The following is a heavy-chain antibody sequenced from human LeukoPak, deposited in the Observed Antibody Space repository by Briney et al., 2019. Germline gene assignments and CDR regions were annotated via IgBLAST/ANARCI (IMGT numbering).Heavy chain of an antibody. CDR2: IFSGGST. Sequence: PGGSLRLSCAASGLTFSDYEMSWVRQAPGKGLEWVSVIFSGGSTLYADSVKGRFTFSRDNSKNTLYLQMNSLRAEDTAVYYCAKGRGSPFYFEYWGQGTLVTVSS. CDR3: AKGRGSPFYFEY. J-gene: IGHJ4*02. D-gene: IGHD1-26*01. V-gene: IGHV3-53*01. CDR1: GLTFSDYE.